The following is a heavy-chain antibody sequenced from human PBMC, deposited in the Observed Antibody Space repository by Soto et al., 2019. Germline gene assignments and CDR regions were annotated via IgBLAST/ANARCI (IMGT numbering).Heavy chain of an antibody. CDR3: AKDIRIFGVVIRSSAFDI. D-gene: IGHD3-3*01. V-gene: IGHV3-9*01. J-gene: IGHJ3*02. Sequence: HPGGSLRLSCAASGFSFSSYTMNWVRQAPGKGLEWVSGISWNSGSIGYADSVKGRFTISRDNAKNSLYLQMNSLRAEDTALYYCAKDIRIFGVVIRSSAFDIWGQGTMLTVSS. CDR2: ISWNSGSI. CDR1: GFSFSSYT.